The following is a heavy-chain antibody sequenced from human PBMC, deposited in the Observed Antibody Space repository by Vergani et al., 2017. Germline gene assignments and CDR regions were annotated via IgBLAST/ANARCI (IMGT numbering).Heavy chain of an antibody. J-gene: IGHJ6*02. CDR2: IWYDGSNK. CDR1: GFTFSSYG. CDR3: ARDRVATGTASIGKRYYYYYGMDV. D-gene: IGHD5-12*01. Sequence: QVQLVESGGGVVQPGRSLRLSCAASGFTFSSYGMHWVRQAPGKGLEWVAVIWYDGSNKYYADSVKGRFTISRENSKNTLYLQMNSLRAEDTAVYYCARDRVATGTASIGKRYYYYYGMDVWGQGTTVTVSS. V-gene: IGHV3-33*01.